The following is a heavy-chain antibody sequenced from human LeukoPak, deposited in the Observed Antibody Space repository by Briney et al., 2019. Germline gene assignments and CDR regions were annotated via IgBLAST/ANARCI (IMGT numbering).Heavy chain of an antibody. Sequence: SETLSLTCTVSGGSVSNGDYYWRWLRQPPGKGLEWIGYIYYNGNTYYSPSLKSRVIMSVDTSKTQFSLKLSSLPAAATAFYFGAGGGGDFDYWGQGTLVTVSS. D-gene: IGHD2-21*01. V-gene: IGHV4-30-4*08. CDR2: IYYNGNT. CDR1: GGSVSNGDYY. CDR3: AGGGGDFDY. J-gene: IGHJ4*02.